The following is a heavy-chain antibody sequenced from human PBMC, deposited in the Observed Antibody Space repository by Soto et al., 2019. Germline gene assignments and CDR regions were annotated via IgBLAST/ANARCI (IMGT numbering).Heavy chain of an antibody. CDR3: ARVGLRRGYHDAFDI. CDR1: GGTFSSYA. CDR2: IIPIFGTA. D-gene: IGHD5-18*01. Sequence: SVKVSFKASGGTFSSYAISWVRQAPGQGLEWMGGIIPIFGTANYAQKFQGRVTITADESTSTAYMELSSLRSEDTAVYYCARVGLRRGYHDAFDIWCQGTMVTVSS. J-gene: IGHJ3*02. V-gene: IGHV1-69*13.